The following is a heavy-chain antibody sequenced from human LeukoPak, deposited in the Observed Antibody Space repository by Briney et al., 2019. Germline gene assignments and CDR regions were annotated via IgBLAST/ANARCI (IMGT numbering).Heavy chain of an antibody. CDR1: GFTFSSYA. CDR3: AKGGTGYCSSTSCLYYLDY. D-gene: IGHD2-2*01. CDR2: INASGDST. J-gene: IGHJ4*02. V-gene: IGHV3-23*01. Sequence: PGGSLRLSCAASGFTFSSYAMNWVRQAPGKGLEWVSTINASGDSTYYADSVKGRFTISRDNSKNTLHLQMNSLRVEDTAVYYCAKGGTGYCSSTSCLYYLDYWGQGTLVTVSS.